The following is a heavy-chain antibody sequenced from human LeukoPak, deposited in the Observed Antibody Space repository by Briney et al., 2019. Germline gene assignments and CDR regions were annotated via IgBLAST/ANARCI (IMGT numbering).Heavy chain of an antibody. D-gene: IGHD4-23*01. Sequence: SETLSLTCTVSGVSISSYSWTWIRQPAGKGLEWMGRIFTSGSTNYNPSLKSRVTISVDTSENQFSLKLSSVTAADTAVYYCSSSGGNSGESFDYWGQGTMVSVSS. CDR3: SSSGGNSGESFDY. V-gene: IGHV4-4*07. CDR2: IFTSGST. CDR1: GVSISSYS. J-gene: IGHJ4*02.